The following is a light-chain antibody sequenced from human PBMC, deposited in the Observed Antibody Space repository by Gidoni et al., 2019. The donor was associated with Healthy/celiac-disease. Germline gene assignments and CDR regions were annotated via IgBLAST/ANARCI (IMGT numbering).Light chain of an antibody. CDR2: AAS. CDR3: QQSYRTRLT. J-gene: IGKJ4*01. CDR1: QSISSY. Sequence: DIQMTQSPSSLSASVGDRVTITCRASQSISSYLNWYQQKPGKAPKLLIYAASSLQSGVPSRFSGSGSGTDFTLTISSLQPEDFATYYCQQSYRTRLTFAGXTKVEIK. V-gene: IGKV1-39*01.